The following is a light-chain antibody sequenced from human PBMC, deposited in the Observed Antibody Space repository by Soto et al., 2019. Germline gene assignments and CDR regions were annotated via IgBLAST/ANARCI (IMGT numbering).Light chain of an antibody. V-gene: IGKV1-9*01. J-gene: IGKJ3*01. CDR3: QQLQSYPFT. CDR2: AAS. Sequence: IQLTQSPSSLSASVGDRVTITCRASQGISSYLAWYQQKPGKAPKLLIYAASTLEIGVPSRFSGSGSGTEFTLTISSLQPEDFATYYCQQLQSYPFTFGPGAKVDI. CDR1: QGISSY.